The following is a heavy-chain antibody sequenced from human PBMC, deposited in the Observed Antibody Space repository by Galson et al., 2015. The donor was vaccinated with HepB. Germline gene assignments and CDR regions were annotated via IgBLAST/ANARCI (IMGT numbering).Heavy chain of an antibody. CDR2: IWNDGSNK. CDR3: AREGLTAMTLFDY. Sequence: SLRLSCAASGFTFSSYGMHWVRQAPGKGLEWVAVIWNDGSNKYYADSMKGRFTISRDNSKNTLYLQMSSLRAEDTAVYYCAREGLTAMTLFDYWGQGTLVTVSS. D-gene: IGHD4-17*01. CDR1: GFTFSSYG. V-gene: IGHV3-33*01. J-gene: IGHJ4*02.